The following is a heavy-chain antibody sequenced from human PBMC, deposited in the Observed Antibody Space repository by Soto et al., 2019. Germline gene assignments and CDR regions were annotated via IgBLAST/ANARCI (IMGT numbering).Heavy chain of an antibody. CDR1: GFTFSSYA. J-gene: IGHJ6*02. V-gene: IGHV3-15*01. CDR2: IKRKTDGGTT. Sequence: GPLRLSCAPSGFTFSSYAMSWVRQAPGKGREWVGRIKRKTDGGTTDYAAPVKGRFTISRDDSKNTLYLQMNSLKTEDTAVYYCTTGIVVVIPSGMDVWGQGTTVTVSS. D-gene: IGHD3-22*01. CDR3: TTGIVVVIPSGMDV.